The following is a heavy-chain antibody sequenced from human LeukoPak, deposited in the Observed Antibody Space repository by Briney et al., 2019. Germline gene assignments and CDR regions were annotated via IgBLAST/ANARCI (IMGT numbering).Heavy chain of an antibody. CDR2: IYYSGST. D-gene: IGHD3-22*01. CDR3: ARDRGSSGYYYGLDY. Sequence: SETLSLTCTVSGGSISSYYWSWIRQPPGKGLEWIGYIYYSGSTNYNPSLKSRVTISVDKSKNQFSLKLSSVTAADTAVYYCARDRGSSGYYYGLDYWGQGTLVTVSS. CDR1: GGSISSYY. J-gene: IGHJ4*02. V-gene: IGHV4-59*12.